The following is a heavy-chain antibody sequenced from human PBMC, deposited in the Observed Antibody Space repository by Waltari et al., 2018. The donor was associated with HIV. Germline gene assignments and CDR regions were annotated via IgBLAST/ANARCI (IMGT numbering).Heavy chain of an antibody. CDR2: ISGSNRTI. V-gene: IGHV3-48*02. CDR3: VEGRLGSRGFDY. CDR1: GFTSTSDS. D-gene: IGHD3-10*01. Sequence: EVQLVESGGGLVLPGGSLRLSCAASGFTSTSDSMNWVRQAPGKGLEWVSYISGSNRTIHYADSVKGRFTISRDNAKSSLYLQMNNLRDDDTAIYYCVEGRLGSRGFDYWGQGTLVTVSS. J-gene: IGHJ4*02.